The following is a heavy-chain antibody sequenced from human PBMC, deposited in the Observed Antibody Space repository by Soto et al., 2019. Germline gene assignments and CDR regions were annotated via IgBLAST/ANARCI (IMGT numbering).Heavy chain of an antibody. Sequence: GASVKVSCKASGGTFSSYAISWVRQAPGQGLEWMGGIIPIFGTANYAQKFQGRVTITADESTSTAYMELSSLRSEDTAVYYCARSIELGHEGWFDPWGQGTLVTVSS. CDR3: ARSIELGHEGWFDP. J-gene: IGHJ5*02. V-gene: IGHV1-69*13. CDR1: GGTFSSYA. D-gene: IGHD6-6*01. CDR2: IIPIFGTA.